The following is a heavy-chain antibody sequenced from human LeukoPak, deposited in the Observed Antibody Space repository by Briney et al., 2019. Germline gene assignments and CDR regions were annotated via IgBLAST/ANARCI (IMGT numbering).Heavy chain of an antibody. CDR3: ARDSGSYGTAFDI. D-gene: IGHD1-26*01. Sequence: WASVKVSCKASGDTFSSYAISWVRQAPGQGLEWMGGIIPIFGTANYAQKFQGRVTITADESTSTAYMELSSLRSEDTAVYYCARDSGSYGTAFDIWGQGTMVTVSS. CDR2: IIPIFGTA. V-gene: IGHV1-69*13. CDR1: GDTFSSYA. J-gene: IGHJ3*02.